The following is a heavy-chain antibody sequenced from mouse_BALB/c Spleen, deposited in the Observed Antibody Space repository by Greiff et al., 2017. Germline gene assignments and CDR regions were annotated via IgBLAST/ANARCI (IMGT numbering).Heavy chain of an antibody. CDR3: ARDGIEYGDAMDY. V-gene: IGHV2-9*02. CDR1: GFSLTSYG. J-gene: IGHJ4*01. D-gene: IGHD2-10*02. CDR2: IWAGGST. Sequence: VQVVESGPGLVAPSQSLSITCPVSGFSLTSYGVHWVRQPPGKGLEWLGVIWAGGSTNYNSALMSRLSISKDNSKSQVFLKMNSLQTDDTAMYYCARDGIEYGDAMDYWGQGTSVTVSS.